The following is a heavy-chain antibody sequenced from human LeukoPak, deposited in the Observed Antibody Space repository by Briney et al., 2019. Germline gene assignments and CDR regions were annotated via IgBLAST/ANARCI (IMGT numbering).Heavy chain of an antibody. CDR3: ARRRFAARFDP. J-gene: IGHJ5*02. D-gene: IGHD2-15*01. Sequence: PSETLSLTCAVYGGSFSGYYWSWIRQPPGKGLEWIGEINHSGSTNYNPSLKSRVTIPVDTSKNQFSLKLSSVTAADTAVYYCARRRFAARFDPWGQGTLVTVSS. CDR2: INHSGST. CDR1: GGSFSGYY. V-gene: IGHV4-34*01.